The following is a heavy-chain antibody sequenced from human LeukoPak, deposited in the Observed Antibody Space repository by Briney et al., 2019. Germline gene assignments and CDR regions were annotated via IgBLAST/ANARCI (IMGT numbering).Heavy chain of an antibody. Sequence: SETLSLTCTVSSYSISSANYWGWIRQPPGKGLEWIGSMYHSGSTNYNPSLKSRVTISVDTSNNQFSLKLSSVTAADTAVYYCANYDRGYSTYWGQGTLVTVSS. D-gene: IGHD5-12*01. CDR1: SYSISSANY. CDR2: MYHSGST. V-gene: IGHV4-38-2*02. CDR3: ANYDRGYSTY. J-gene: IGHJ4*02.